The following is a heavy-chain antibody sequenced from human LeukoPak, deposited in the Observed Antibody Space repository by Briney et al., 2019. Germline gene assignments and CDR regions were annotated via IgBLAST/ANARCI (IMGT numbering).Heavy chain of an antibody. CDR3: ARRNPSGYFDY. CDR1: GNTFTTSL. Sequence: GESLKISCKDSGNTFTTSLIVWVRLMPGKGLEWMGIIYPGDFDTKYSPSFQGQVTISADRSITTAYLQWSSLKASDTAMYYCARRNPSGYFDYWAQGTLVTVSS. J-gene: IGHJ4*02. D-gene: IGHD2-15*01. CDR2: IYPGDFDT. V-gene: IGHV5-51*01.